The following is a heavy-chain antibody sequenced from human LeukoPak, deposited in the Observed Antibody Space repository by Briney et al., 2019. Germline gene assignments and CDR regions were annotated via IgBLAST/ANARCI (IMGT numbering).Heavy chain of an antibody. J-gene: IGHJ6*02. D-gene: IGHD6-19*01. V-gene: IGHV5-10-1*01. CDR2: IDPSDSYT. CDR3: AARQWYYYGMDV. Sequence: GESLRISRKGSGYSFTSYWISWVRQMPGKGLEWMGRIDPSDSYTNYSPSFQGHVTISADKSISTAYLQWSSLKASDTAMYDCAARQWYYYGMDVWGQGTTVTVSS. CDR1: GYSFTSYW.